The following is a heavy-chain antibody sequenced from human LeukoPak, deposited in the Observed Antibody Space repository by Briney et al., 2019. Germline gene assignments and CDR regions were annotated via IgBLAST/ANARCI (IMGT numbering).Heavy chain of an antibody. Sequence: SGPTLVNPTQTLTLTCTFSGFSLSTSGVGVGWIRQPPGKALEWLALIYWDDDKRYSPSLKRRLTITKDTSKNQVVLTMTNMDPVDTATYYCAHRPRPLYSSGWARLDAFDIWGQGTMVTVSS. D-gene: IGHD6-19*01. V-gene: IGHV2-5*02. CDR2: IYWDDDK. J-gene: IGHJ3*02. CDR1: GFSLSTSGVG. CDR3: AHRPRPLYSSGWARLDAFDI.